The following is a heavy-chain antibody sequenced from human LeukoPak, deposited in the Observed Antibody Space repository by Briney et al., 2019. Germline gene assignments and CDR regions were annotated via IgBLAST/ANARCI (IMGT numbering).Heavy chain of an antibody. V-gene: IGHV4-39*01. CDR1: GGSISSSTYY. CDR3: ARAYYCGTATCHAYFDY. D-gene: IGHD2-2*01. J-gene: IGHJ4*02. CDR2: IDYSGNT. Sequence: SETLSLTCTVSGGSISSSTYYWGWIRQPPGRGLEWIGNIDYSGNTYYNPSLKSRVTISVDTSRNQFSLKLTSMTAADTAVYSCARAYYCGTATCHAYFDYWGQGTLVTVSS.